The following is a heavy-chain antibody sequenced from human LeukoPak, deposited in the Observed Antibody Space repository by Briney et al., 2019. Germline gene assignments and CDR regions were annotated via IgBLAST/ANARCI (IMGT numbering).Heavy chain of an antibody. V-gene: IGHV4-34*01. D-gene: IGHD4-17*01. J-gene: IGHJ3*02. CDR3: ARPTYGDYVYGDAFDI. CDR2: INHSGST. CDR1: GGSFSGYY. Sequence: SETLSLTCAVYGGSFSGYYWSWIRQPPGKGLEWIGEINHSGSTNYNPSLKNRVTISVDTSKNQFSLKLSSVTAADTAVYYCARPTYGDYVYGDAFDIWGQGTMVTVSS.